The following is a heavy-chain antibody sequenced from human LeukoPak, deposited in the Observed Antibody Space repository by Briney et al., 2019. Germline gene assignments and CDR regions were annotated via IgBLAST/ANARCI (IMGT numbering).Heavy chain of an antibody. J-gene: IGHJ4*02. V-gene: IGHV4-34*01. D-gene: IGHD6-19*01. CDR1: GGSFSGYY. CDR2: INHSGST. CDR3: ARGRLSSXWYFSY. Sequence: PSETLSLTCAVYGGSFSGYYWSWIRQPPGKGLEWIGEINHSGSTNYNPSLKSRVTISVDTSKNQFSLKLSSVTAADTAVYYCARGRLSSXWYFSYWGQGTLVTVSS.